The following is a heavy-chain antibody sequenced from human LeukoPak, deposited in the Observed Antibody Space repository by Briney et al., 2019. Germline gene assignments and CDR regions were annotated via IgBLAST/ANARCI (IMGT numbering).Heavy chain of an antibody. CDR1: GFTFDDYA. Sequence: PGRSLRLSCAASGFTFDDYAMHWVRQAPGKGLEWVSGISWNSGSIHYADSVKGRFTISRDNAKNALYLQMNSLRPEDTAFYCAKDLSSAITSALVLDVWGQGTTVIVSS. D-gene: IGHD3-22*01. CDR2: ISWNSGSI. J-gene: IGHJ6*02. V-gene: IGHV3-9*01. CDR3: AKDLSSAITSALVLDV.